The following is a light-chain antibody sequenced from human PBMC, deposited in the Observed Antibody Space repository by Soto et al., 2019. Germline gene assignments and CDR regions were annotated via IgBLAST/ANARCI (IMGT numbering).Light chain of an antibody. CDR1: QSILNY. CDR2: SAA. CDR3: QQTYCTLYT. J-gene: IGKJ2*01. Sequence: DIQLTQSPSSLSASVGDRVIITCRASQSILNYLNWYQHKPGKAPRLLISSAASLRSGVPSRFSGSGSGTDITLTISSLQPDELAPYYCQQTYCTLYTFGQGTKLLIK. V-gene: IGKV1-39*01.